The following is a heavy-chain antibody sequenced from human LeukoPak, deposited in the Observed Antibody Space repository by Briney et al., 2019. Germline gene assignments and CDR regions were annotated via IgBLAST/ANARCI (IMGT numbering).Heavy chain of an antibody. J-gene: IGHJ3*02. CDR2: INGDGSST. D-gene: IGHD1-26*01. Sequence: GGSLRLSCVASGFSFSTYWMHWVRQAPGKGLEWVSRINGDGSSTSYADSVKGRFTISRDNAKNTVYLQMNSLRVEDTAVYYCIRDFGSVGATNAFDTWGQGTMVTVSS. CDR3: IRDFGSVGATNAFDT. V-gene: IGHV3-74*01. CDR1: GFSFSTYW.